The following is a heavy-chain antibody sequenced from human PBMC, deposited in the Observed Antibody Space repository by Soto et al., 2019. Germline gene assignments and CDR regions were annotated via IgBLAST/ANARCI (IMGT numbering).Heavy chain of an antibody. CDR1: GSSISSSIYY. CDR3: ARHQAAAGYWFAP. D-gene: IGHD6-13*01. J-gene: IGHJ5*02. V-gene: IGHV4-39*01. Sequence: SENLSLTCTVSGSSISSSIYYWVWIRQPPGKGLEWIGGIYYSGSTYYNPSLKSRVTISVDTSKNQFSLKLSSVTAADTAVYYCARHQAAAGYWFAPRGQGTLVT. CDR2: IYYSGST.